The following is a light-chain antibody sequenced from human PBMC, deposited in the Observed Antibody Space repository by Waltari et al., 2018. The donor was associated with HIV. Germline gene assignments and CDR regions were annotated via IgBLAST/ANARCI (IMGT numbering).Light chain of an antibody. CDR2: EVS. CDR1: SSDVGRYNL. CDR3: CSYAGSSTYV. Sequence: QSALTQPASVSGSPGQSITISCTGTSSDVGRYNLVSWYQQHPGKAPKLMIYEVSKRPSGGSNRFSGSKSGNTASLTISGLQAEDEADYYCCSYAGSSTYVFGTGTKVTVL. V-gene: IGLV2-23*02. J-gene: IGLJ1*01.